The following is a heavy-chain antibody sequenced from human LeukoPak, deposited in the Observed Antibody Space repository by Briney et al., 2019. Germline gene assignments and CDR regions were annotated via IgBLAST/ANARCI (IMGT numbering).Heavy chain of an antibody. CDR2: IKSDGSST. CDR1: GFTFSSYW. Sequence: GGSLRLSCAASGFTFSSYWMHWVRQAPGKGLVWVSRIKSDGSSTSYADSVKGRFTISRDNAKNTLYLQMNSLRAEDTAVYYCAREGYCSGGSCYSTRAFDIWGQGTMVTVSS. J-gene: IGHJ3*02. CDR3: AREGYCSGGSCYSTRAFDI. D-gene: IGHD2-15*01. V-gene: IGHV3-74*01.